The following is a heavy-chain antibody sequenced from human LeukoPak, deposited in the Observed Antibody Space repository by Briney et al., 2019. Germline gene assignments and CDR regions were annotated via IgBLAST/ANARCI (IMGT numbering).Heavy chain of an antibody. J-gene: IGHJ5*02. CDR1: GGSISNYY. D-gene: IGHD1-26*01. CDR3: ARHVAVGETA. Sequence: SETLSLTCGVSGGSISNYYWSWIRQPPGKGLEWIGYIYYSGSTNYNPSLKSRVTISVDTSKNQFSLKLSSVTAADTAVYYCARHVAVGETAWGQGTLVTVSS. CDR2: IYYSGST. V-gene: IGHV4-59*08.